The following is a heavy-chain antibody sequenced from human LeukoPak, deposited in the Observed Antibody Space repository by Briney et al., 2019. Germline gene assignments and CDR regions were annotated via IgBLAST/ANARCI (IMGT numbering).Heavy chain of an antibody. CDR1: GFTFDDYA. Sequence: HPGRSLRLSCAASGFTFDDYAMHWVRQAPGKGLEWVAVISYDGSNKYYADSVKGRFTISRDNSKNTLYLQMNSLRAEDTAVYYCARDGVPAAMSYYYYYMDVWGKGTTVTVSS. J-gene: IGHJ6*03. CDR3: ARDGVPAAMSYYYYYMDV. V-gene: IGHV3-30-3*01. CDR2: ISYDGSNK. D-gene: IGHD2-2*01.